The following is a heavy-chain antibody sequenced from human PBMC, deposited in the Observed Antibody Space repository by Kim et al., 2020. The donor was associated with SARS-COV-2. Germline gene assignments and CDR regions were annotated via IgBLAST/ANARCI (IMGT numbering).Heavy chain of an antibody. CDR2: MNPNSGNT. J-gene: IGHJ5*02. Sequence: ASVKVSCKASGYTFTSYDINWVRQATGQGLEWMGWMNPNSGNTGYAQKFQGRVTMTRNTSISTAYMELSSLRSEDTAVYYCARAPAGGTSFGVVISGDGWFDPWGQGTLVTVSS. CDR1: GYTFTSYD. D-gene: IGHD3-3*01. V-gene: IGHV1-8*01. CDR3: ARAPAGGTSFGVVISGDGWFDP.